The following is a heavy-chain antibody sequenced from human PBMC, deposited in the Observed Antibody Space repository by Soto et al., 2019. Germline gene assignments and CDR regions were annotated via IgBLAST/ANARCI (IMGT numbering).Heavy chain of an antibody. CDR2: IWYDGSNK. V-gene: IGHV3-33*01. D-gene: IGHD4-4*01. CDR1: GFTFSSYG. J-gene: IGHJ4*01. CDR3: AREGVTNYTDYYFDL. Sequence: PGGSLRLSCAASGFTFSSYGMHWVRQAPGKGLEWVAVIWYDGSNKYYADSVKGRFTISRDNSKNTLYLQMNSLRAEDSAVYYCAREGVTNYTDYYFDLWGQGALVTVYS.